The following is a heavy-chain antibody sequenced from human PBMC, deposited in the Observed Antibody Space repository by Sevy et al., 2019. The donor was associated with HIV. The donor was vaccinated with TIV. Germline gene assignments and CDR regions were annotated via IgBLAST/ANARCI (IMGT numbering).Heavy chain of an antibody. CDR1: GYTFSNYY. V-gene: IGHV1-2*06. Sequence: ASVKVSCKASGYTFSNYYMDWVRQAPGQGLEWMGRINPNSGGTNYAQKFQGRVTMTRDTSIRTAYMELTGLRSDDTAVYYCARGRITMVEGVFITTYYHYGMDVWGQGTTVTVSS. CDR3: ARGRITMVEGVFITTYYHYGMDV. CDR2: INPNSGGT. D-gene: IGHD3-10*01. J-gene: IGHJ6*02.